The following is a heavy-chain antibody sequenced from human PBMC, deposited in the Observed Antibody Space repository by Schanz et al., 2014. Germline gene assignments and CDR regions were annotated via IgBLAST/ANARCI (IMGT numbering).Heavy chain of an antibody. D-gene: IGHD7-27*01. CDR3: ARGEANWGQY. J-gene: IGHJ4*02. V-gene: IGHV7-4-1*02. CDR2: LNTYLGKP. CDR1: GYTFNSYA. Sequence: QVYLVQSGPEVAEPGASLKVSCKTSGYTFNSYALHWVRQAPGQGLEWMGWLNTYLGKPTYAQGFTGRFVFSLDTSVSTAYLQISSLKAADTAVFFCARGEANWGQYWGQGTLVTVSS.